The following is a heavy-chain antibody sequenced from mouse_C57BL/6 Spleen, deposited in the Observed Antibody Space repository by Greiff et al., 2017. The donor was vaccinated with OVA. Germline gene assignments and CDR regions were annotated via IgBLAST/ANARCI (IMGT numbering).Heavy chain of an antibody. J-gene: IGHJ2*01. D-gene: IGHD1-2*01. CDR2: INPSNGGT. V-gene: IGHV1-53*01. CDR1: GYTFTSYW. CDR3: ARYPLLEDYYFDY. Sequence: QVQLQQPGTDLVKPGASVKLSCKASGYTFTSYWMHWVKQRPGQGLEWIGNINPSNGGTNYNEKFKSKATLTVDKSSSTAYMQLSSLTSEDSAVYYCARYPLLEDYYFDYWGQGTTLTVSS.